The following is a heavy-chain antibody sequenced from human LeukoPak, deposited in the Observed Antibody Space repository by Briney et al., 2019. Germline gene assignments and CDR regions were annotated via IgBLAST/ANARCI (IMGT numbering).Heavy chain of an antibody. CDR2: INPKSGGA. CDR1: GFTFNAYN. CDR3: AREYILTAYYGDY. V-gene: IGHV1-2*02. D-gene: IGHD3-9*01. J-gene: IGHJ4*02. Sequence: ASVKVSCKASGFTFNAYNIHWVRQAPGQGLEWMGWINPKSGGANYAQKFQGRVTMTWDTSISTAYMELSRLRSDDTAVYYCAREYILTAYYGDYWGQGTLVTVSS.